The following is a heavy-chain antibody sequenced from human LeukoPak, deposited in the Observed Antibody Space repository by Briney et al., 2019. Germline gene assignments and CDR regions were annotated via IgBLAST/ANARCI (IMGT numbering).Heavy chain of an antibody. CDR3: ARSFDYYDSSGYYIPFDY. CDR1: GYSFTSYW. CDR2: IYPGDSDT. Sequence: GESLKISCKGSGYSFTSYWIGWVRQMPGKGLEWMGIIYPGDSDTRYSPSLQGQVTISADKSISTAYLQWSSLKASDTAMYYCARSFDYYDSSGYYIPFDYWGQGTLVTVSS. V-gene: IGHV5-51*01. J-gene: IGHJ4*02. D-gene: IGHD3-22*01.